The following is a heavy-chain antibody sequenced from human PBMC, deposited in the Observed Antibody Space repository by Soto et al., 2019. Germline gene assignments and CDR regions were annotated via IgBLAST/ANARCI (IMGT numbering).Heavy chain of an antibody. J-gene: IGHJ6*02. CDR3: AKDILFGESSYYYGMDV. V-gene: IGHV3-9*01. CDR2: ISWNSARI. D-gene: IGHD3-10*01. Sequence: EVQLVESGGGLVQPGRSLRLSCGASEFTFDDYAMHWVRQAPGKGLEWVSGISWNSARIDYADSVKGRFTISRDNAKNSLYLQMNCLRAEDTALYYCAKDILFGESSYYYGMDVWGQGTTVTVSS. CDR1: EFTFDDYA.